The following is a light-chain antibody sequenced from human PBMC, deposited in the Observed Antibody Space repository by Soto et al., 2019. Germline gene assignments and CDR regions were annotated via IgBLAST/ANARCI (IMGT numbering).Light chain of an antibody. V-gene: IGLV2-23*01. J-gene: IGLJ2*01. CDR2: EGS. CDR3: CSYAGSSTFLV. Sequence: QSVLTQPASVSGSPGQSITISCTGTSSDVGSYNLVSWYQQHPGKAPKLMIYEGSKRPSGVSNRFSGSKSGNTASLTISGLQAEDDADYYCCSYAGSSTFLVFGAGTKLTVL. CDR1: SSDVGSYNL.